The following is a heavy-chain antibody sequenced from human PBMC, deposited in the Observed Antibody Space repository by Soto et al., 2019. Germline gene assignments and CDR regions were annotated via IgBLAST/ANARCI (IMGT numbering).Heavy chain of an antibody. CDR2: ISGSGGST. D-gene: IGHD3-10*01. CDR1: GFTFSSYA. CDR3: AKDLARVGLLFDY. V-gene: IGHV3-23*01. J-gene: IGHJ4*02. Sequence: EVQLLESGGGLVQPGGSLRLSCAASGFTFSSYAMSWVRQAPGKGLEWVSAISGSGGSTYYADSVKGRFTISRDNSKNTLYLQMNSLRAEDTAVCYCAKDLARVGLLFDYWGQGTLVTVSS.